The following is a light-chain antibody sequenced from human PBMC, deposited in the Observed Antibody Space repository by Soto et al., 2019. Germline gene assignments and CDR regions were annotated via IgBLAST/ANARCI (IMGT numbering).Light chain of an antibody. CDR3: QQANSFPRT. J-gene: IGKJ1*01. CDR1: QAISTW. Sequence: DIQMTQSPSSVSASVGDRVTITCRASQAISTWLAWYQQKPGKAPKLLIYAASNLQTGVPSRFSRRGSGTDFPPPISSLQPEDFATYYCQQANSFPRTFGQGTKVEIK. CDR2: AAS. V-gene: IGKV1D-12*01.